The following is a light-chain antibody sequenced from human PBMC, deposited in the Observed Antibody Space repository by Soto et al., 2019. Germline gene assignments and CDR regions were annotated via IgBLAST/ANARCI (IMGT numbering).Light chain of an antibody. CDR2: STR. CDR1: SSNIGSNT. Sequence: QSVLTQPPSASGTPGQIVAISCSGSSSNIGSNTVTWYQQLPGTSPKLLIYSTRQRSSGVPGRFSGSKSGASASLSSSGLQSEDEADYYCAAWDDRLEVSVFGPVPKVTVL. V-gene: IGLV1-44*01. J-gene: IGLJ1*01. CDR3: AAWDDRLEVSV.